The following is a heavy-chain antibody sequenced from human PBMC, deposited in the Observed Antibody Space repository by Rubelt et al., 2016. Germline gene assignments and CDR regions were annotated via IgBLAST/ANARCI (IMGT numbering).Heavy chain of an antibody. V-gene: IGHV3-7*01. CDR2: IKLGGSEK. CDR1: GFTFSGHW. J-gene: IGHJ5*02. D-gene: IGHD4-11*01. CDR3: ARSRNTNSGWYDP. Sequence: EVQLVESGGGLVQPGGSLRLSCAASGFTFSGHWMGWGRQVQGKGLGWVANIKLGGSEKHYGDSVTGRLTIPRDNAWNSLYLKMNSLRAEDSAVYYCARSRNTNSGWYDPWGQGTLVTVSS.